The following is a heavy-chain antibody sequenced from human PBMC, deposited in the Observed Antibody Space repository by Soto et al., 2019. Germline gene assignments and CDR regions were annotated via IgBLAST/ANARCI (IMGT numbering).Heavy chain of an antibody. CDR1: GYTFTAHY. Sequence: ASVKVSCKASGYTFTAHYIHWVRQAPGQGFEWMGRINPNSGDTSYAQRLQGRVTMTRDTSINTVFMELSSLRSDDTALYYCARVSRAVGASTTYDFWAQGTLVTVSS. J-gene: IGHJ4*02. CDR3: ARVSRAVGASTTYDF. CDR2: INPNSGDT. V-gene: IGHV1-2*02. D-gene: IGHD1-26*01.